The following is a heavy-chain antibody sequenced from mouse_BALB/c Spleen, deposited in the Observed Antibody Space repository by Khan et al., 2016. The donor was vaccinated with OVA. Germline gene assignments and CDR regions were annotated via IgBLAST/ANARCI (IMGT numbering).Heavy chain of an antibody. CDR2: IFPGTGTT. D-gene: IGHD2-1*01. Sequence: QVQLQQSGAEVVKPGASVNLSCKPSGYTFTNYWIQWVKQRPGQGLGWIGEIFPGTGTTHYNENFKDKATLTIDTSSTTAYMQLSSRTYEDSAVYFCARGYCGNYEFAYWGQGTLVTVSA. CDR3: ARGYCGNYEFAY. J-gene: IGHJ3*01. V-gene: IGHV1S132*01. CDR1: GYTFTNYW.